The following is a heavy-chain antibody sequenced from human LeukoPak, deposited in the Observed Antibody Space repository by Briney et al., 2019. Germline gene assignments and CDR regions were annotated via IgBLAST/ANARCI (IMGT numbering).Heavy chain of an antibody. CDR3: ARMSGYSYGYQDY. CDR2: ISGSRSST. D-gene: IGHD5-18*01. V-gene: IGHV3-23*01. Sequence: GGSLRLSCAASGFSFNMYAMSWVRQAPGKGLEWVSVISGSRSSTYYADSVKGRFTVSRDNSKNTVYLQLNSLRAEDTAVYYCARMSGYSYGYQDYWGQGTLVTVSS. J-gene: IGHJ4*02. CDR1: GFSFNMYA.